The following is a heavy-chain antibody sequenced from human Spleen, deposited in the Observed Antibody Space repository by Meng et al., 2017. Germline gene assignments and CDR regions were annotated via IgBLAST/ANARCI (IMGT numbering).Heavy chain of an antibody. Sequence: QLHPHQSVPGLVKPSQTLSLICSISGDSVSTNSAAWSWIRQSPSRGLEWLGRTYYRSKWYSDYAVSVRSRITVTPDTSKNHFSLQLNCVTPEETAVYYYVRYIGWFYFDYWGQGTLVTVSS. CDR2: TYYRSKWYS. J-gene: IGHJ4*02. V-gene: IGHV6-1*01. CDR1: GDSVSTNSAA. D-gene: IGHD6-19*01. CDR3: VRYIGWFYFDY.